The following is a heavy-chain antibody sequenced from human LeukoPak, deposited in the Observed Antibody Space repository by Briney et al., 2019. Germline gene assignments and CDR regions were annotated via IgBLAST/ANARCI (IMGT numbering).Heavy chain of an antibody. D-gene: IGHD3-10*01. CDR3: ARDLGVVRGVFTLDY. CDR1: RFTFHTYG. V-gene: IGHV3-48*04. Sequence: GGTLRLSCAASRFTFHTYGMNWVRQAPGKGLEWISYISGQSDIIYYGDSVKGRFTISRENAKNSLYLQMNSLRAEDTAVYYCARDLGVVRGVFTLDYWGQGTLVTVSS. J-gene: IGHJ4*02. CDR2: ISGQSDII.